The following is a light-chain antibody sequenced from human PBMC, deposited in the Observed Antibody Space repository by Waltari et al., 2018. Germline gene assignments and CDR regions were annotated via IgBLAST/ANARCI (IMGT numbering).Light chain of an antibody. V-gene: IGKV4-1*01. Sequence: DIVMTQSPDSLAVSLGERATINCKSSPSVFLNSNNKNDLAWYQQKPGQPPKLLIYWASTRESVVPDRFSGSGSGTDFTLTISSLQAEDVAVYYCQQYYSLPWTFDQGTTVEIK. CDR3: QQYYSLPWT. CDR1: PSVFLNSNNKND. J-gene: IGKJ1*01. CDR2: WAS.